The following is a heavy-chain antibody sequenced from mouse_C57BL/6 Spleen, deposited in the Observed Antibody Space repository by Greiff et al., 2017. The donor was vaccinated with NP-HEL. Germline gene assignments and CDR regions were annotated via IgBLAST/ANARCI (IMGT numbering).Heavy chain of an antibody. CDR3: ARWRLRRGTYYAMDY. CDR1: GYTFTSYW. V-gene: IGHV1-69*01. D-gene: IGHD2-2*01. J-gene: IGHJ4*01. Sequence: QVQLKQPGAELVMPGASVKLSCKASGYTFTSYWMHWVKQRPGQGLEWIGEIDPSDSYTNYNQKFKGKSTLTVDKSSSTAYMQLSSLTSEDSAVYYCARWRLRRGTYYAMDYWGQGTSVTVSS. CDR2: IDPSDSYT.